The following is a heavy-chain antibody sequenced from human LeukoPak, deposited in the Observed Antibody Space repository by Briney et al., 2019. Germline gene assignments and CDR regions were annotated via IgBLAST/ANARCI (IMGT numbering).Heavy chain of an antibody. D-gene: IGHD1-1*01. J-gene: IGHJ4*02. CDR3: ARGGSGNWNAPFDY. V-gene: IGHV3-53*01. CDR1: GFTVSSNY. CDR2: IYSGDNT. Sequence: PGGSLRLSCAASGFTVSSNYMSWVRQAPGKGLEWVSVIYSGDNTFYADSVKGRFTISRDNSKNTLYLQMNSLRAEDTAVYYCARGGSGNWNAPFDYWGQGTLVTVSS.